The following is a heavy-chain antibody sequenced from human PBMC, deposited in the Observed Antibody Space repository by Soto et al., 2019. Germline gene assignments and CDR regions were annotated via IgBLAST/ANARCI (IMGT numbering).Heavy chain of an antibody. CDR3: ARVTGFYGSGEIDY. CDR2: TSFDGSNE. J-gene: IGHJ4*02. Sequence: QVQLVESGGGVVQPGRSLRLSCAASGFTFTGFAMYWVCQAPGKGLEWVAVTSFDGSNEYYADFVEGRFTISRDNSKNTLYLQMNSLRPEDTAVYYCARVTGFYGSGEIDYWGQGTLVTVSS. CDR1: GFTFTGFA. D-gene: IGHD3-10*01. V-gene: IGHV3-30-3*01.